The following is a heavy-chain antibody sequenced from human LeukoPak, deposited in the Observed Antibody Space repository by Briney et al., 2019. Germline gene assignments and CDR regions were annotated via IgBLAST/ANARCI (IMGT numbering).Heavy chain of an antibody. J-gene: IGHJ4*02. CDR3: ASVFSSSWYELAY. CDR1: GGSISSGGYY. V-gene: IGHV4-30-2*02. D-gene: IGHD6-13*01. CDR2: IYHSGST. Sequence: SQTLSLTCTVSGGSISSGGYYWSWIRQPPGKGLEWIGYIYHSGSTYYNPSLKSRVTISVDTSKNQFSLKLSSVTAADTAVYYCASVFSSSWYELAYWGQGTLVTVSS.